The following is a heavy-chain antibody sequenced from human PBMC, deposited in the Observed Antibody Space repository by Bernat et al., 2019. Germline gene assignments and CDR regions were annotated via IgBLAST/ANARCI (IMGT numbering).Heavy chain of an antibody. CDR1: GGSISSGGYY. Sequence: QVQLQESGPGLVKPSQTLSLPCTVSGGSISSGGYYWSWIRQHPGKGLEWIGYIYYSGSTYYNPSLKSRVTISVDTSKNQFSLKLSSVTAADPAVYYWARDSRITMVRGGGHYYYYGMDVGGQGTTGTVSS. D-gene: IGHD3-10*01. V-gene: IGHV4-31*03. CDR3: ARDSRITMVRGGGHYYYYGMDV. CDR2: IYYSGST. J-gene: IGHJ6*02.